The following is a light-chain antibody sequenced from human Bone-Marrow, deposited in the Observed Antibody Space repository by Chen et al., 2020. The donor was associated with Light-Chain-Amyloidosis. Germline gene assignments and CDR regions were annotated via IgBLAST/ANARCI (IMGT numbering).Light chain of an antibody. J-gene: IGLJ1*01. CDR3: CSYAGSSTYV. V-gene: IGLV2-23*01. CDR2: EGS. Sequence: QSALTQPASVSGSPGQSITISFTGTSSDVGGYNLVSWYQQHPGKAPKLMIYEGSKRPSGVSNRFSGSKSGNTASLTISGLQAEDEADYYCCSYAGSSTYVFGTGTKVTVL. CDR1: SSDVGGYNL.